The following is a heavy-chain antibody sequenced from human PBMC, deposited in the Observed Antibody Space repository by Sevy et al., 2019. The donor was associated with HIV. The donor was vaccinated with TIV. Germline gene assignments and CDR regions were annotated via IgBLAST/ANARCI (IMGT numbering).Heavy chain of an antibody. V-gene: IGHV1-24*01. CDR3: AEGVPIVVVTATLDY. Sequence: ASVKVSCKVSGYTLTELSMHWVRQAPGKGLEWMGGFDTEDGETIYAQKFQGRVTMTEDTSTDTAYMELSSLRSEDTAVYYCAEGVPIVVVTATLDYWGQGTLVTVSS. CDR1: GYTLTELS. CDR2: FDTEDGET. J-gene: IGHJ4*02. D-gene: IGHD2-21*02.